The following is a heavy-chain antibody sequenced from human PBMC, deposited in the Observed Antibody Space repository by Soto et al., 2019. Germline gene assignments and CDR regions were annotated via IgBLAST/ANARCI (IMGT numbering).Heavy chain of an antibody. CDR2: ISAYNGNT. V-gene: IGHV1-18*01. CDR3: AGSYDNSGYGLVYYFES. D-gene: IGHD3-22*01. CDR1: GHIFTSYG. J-gene: IGHJ4*02. Sequence: QVQLVQSGAEVKTPGASVKVSCEASGHIFTSYGFIWVRQAPGQGLEWMGWISAYNGNTDYAQKFQDRVTMTTDTSTRTVYMDLESLIPDDTSVYYCAGSYDNSGYGLVYYFESWGQGTPVTVSS.